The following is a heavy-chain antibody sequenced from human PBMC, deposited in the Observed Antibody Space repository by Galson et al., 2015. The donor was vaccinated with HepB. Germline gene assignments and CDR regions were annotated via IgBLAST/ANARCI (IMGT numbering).Heavy chain of an antibody. CDR2: INAGNGNT. CDR3: AREGGRGDSLDY. CDR1: GYIFTTNA. V-gene: IGHV1-3*01. J-gene: IGHJ4*02. D-gene: IGHD3-10*01. Sequence: SVKVSCKASGYIFTTNAMHWVRQALGQRLEWMGWINAGNGNTKYSQKFQGRVTITRDTSASTAYMELSSLRSEDTAVHYCAREGGRGDSLDYWGQGTLVTVSS.